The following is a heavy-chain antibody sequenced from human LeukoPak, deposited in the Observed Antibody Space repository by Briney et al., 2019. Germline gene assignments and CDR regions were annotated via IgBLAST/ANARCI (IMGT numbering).Heavy chain of an antibody. CDR1: GYSFNSQG. CDR2: IRPNSGGT. D-gene: IGHD3-10*01. Sequence: ASVKVSCKASGYSFNSQGMNWVRQAPGQGLEWMGWIRPNSGGTKYAQKFQGRVTMTRDTSISTAYMELNSLTSDDTAVYYCARDDDYGAGTYMDVWGKGTTVTVSS. J-gene: IGHJ6*03. CDR3: ARDDDYGAGTYMDV. V-gene: IGHV1-2*02.